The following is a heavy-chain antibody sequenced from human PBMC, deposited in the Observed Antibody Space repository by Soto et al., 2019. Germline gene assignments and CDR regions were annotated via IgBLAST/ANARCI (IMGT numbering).Heavy chain of an antibody. CDR3: ARGDTPMITGMDSFDI. CDR2: IKQDGTEK. V-gene: IGHV3-7*01. D-gene: IGHD5-18*01. CDR1: GFTFSRYW. Sequence: EVQLVESGGGLVQPGGSLRLSCAASGFTFSRYWMNWVRQAPGKGLEWVANIKQDGTEKNYVDSLKGRFTISRDNARNSLYLQMDSLRAEDTAVYFCARGDTPMITGMDSFDIWGQGTMVTVSS. J-gene: IGHJ3*02.